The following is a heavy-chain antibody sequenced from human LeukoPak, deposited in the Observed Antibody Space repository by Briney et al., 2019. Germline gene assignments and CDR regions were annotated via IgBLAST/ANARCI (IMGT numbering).Heavy chain of an antibody. V-gene: IGHV3-7*01. CDR1: GFTFSSYW. D-gene: IGHD4-17*01. J-gene: IGHJ4*02. CDR3: ARPPVTTTVTTYYY. CDR2: IKQDGSEK. Sequence: GGSLRLSCAASGFTFSSYWMSWVRQAPGNGLEWVANIKQDGSEKYYVDSVKGRFTISRDNAKNSLYLQMNSLRAEDTAVYYCARPPVTTTVTTYYYWGQGTLVTVSS.